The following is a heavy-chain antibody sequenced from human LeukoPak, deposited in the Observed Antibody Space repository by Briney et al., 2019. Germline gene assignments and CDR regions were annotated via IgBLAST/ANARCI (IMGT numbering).Heavy chain of an antibody. CDR1: GYTFTSYY. CDR3: ASSTYRMKAPFDY. CDR2: INPSGGST. V-gene: IGHV1-46*01. D-gene: IGHD1-14*01. J-gene: IGHJ4*02. Sequence: ASVKVSCKASGYTFTSYYMHWVRQAPGQGFEWMGIINPSGGSTSYAQKFQGRVTMTRDTSTSTVYMELSSLRSEDTAVYYCASSTYRMKAPFDYWGQGTLVTVSS.